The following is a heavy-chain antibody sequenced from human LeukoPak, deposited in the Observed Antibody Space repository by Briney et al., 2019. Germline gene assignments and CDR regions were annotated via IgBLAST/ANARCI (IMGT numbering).Heavy chain of an antibody. Sequence: SETLSLTCAVSVGSISSGNWWSWVRQPPGKGLEWIGGIYHNGTANYNPSLKSRVTISADRFTNHFSLKLTSVTAADTAVYYCATAPILRGEGGEHFKYGMDVWGQGTTVSVSS. CDR2: IYHNGTA. CDR1: VGSISSGNW. J-gene: IGHJ6*02. V-gene: IGHV4-4*02. CDR3: ATAPILRGEGGEHFKYGMDV. D-gene: IGHD2-2*02.